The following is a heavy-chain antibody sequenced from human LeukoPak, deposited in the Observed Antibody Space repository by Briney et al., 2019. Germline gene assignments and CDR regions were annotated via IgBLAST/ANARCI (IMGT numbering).Heavy chain of an antibody. CDR3: ARDSAIDEPLYSPPYYYGMDV. CDR1: GYTFTSYG. Sequence: ASVKVSCKASGYTFTSYGISWVRQAPGQGLEWMGWISAYNGNTNYAQKLQGRVTMTTDTSTSTAYMELRSLRSDDTAVYYCARDSAIDEPLYSPPYYYGMDVWGQGTTVTVSS. V-gene: IGHV1-18*01. D-gene: IGHD4-11*01. CDR2: ISAYNGNT. J-gene: IGHJ6*02.